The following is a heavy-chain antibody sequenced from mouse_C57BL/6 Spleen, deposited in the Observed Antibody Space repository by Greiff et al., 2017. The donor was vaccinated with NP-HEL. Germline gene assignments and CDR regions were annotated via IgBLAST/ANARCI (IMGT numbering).Heavy chain of an antibody. J-gene: IGHJ2*01. CDR1: GYAFTNYL. Sequence: QVQLQQSGAELVRPGTSVKVSCKASGYAFTNYLIEWVKQRPGQGLEWIGVINPGSGGTNYNEKFKGKATLTADKSSSTAYMQLSSLTSEDSAVYCCARGGIIPPVSPLDYWGQGTTLTVSS. D-gene: IGHD1-1*01. V-gene: IGHV1-54*01. CDR2: INPGSGGT. CDR3: ARGGIIPPVSPLDY.